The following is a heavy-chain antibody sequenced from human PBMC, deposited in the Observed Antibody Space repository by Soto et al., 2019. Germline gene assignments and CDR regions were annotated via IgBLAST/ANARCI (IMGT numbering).Heavy chain of an antibody. CDR3: ARGGIAAAVPFDY. J-gene: IGHJ4*02. Sequence: GGSLRLSCAASGFTFSNYDMHWVRQATGKGLEWVSGIGIVGDTYYPGSVKGRFTITRKNAENSLNLQMNSLRAGDTVVYYCARGGIAAAVPFDYWGQGTMVTAPQ. D-gene: IGHD6-13*01. V-gene: IGHV3-13*04. CDR2: IGIVGDT. CDR1: GFTFSNYD.